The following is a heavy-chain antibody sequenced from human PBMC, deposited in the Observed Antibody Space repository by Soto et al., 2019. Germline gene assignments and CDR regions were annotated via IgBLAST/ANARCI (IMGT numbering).Heavy chain of an antibody. Sequence: QVQLQESGPGLVKPSETLSLTCTVSGGSISSYYWSWIRQPAGKGLEWIGRIYTSGSTNYNPSLKSRVTMSVDTSKNQFSLKLSSVTAADTAVYYCARYCSSTSCYREGMDVWGQGTTVTVSS. D-gene: IGHD2-2*02. V-gene: IGHV4-4*07. CDR1: GGSISSYY. CDR3: ARYCSSTSCYREGMDV. CDR2: IYTSGST. J-gene: IGHJ6*02.